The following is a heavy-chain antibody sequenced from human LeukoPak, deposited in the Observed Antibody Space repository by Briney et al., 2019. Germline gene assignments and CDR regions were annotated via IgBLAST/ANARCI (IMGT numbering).Heavy chain of an antibody. D-gene: IGHD3-10*01. V-gene: IGHV3-30*18. CDR3: ANKKGDY. CDR2: ISNDGSNK. Sequence: GGSLRLSCAASGFTFSSYGMHWGRQAPGKGLEGGAVISNDGSNKYYADSVKGRFTISRDNSKNTLYLQMNSLRAEDTAVYYCANKKGDYWGQGTLVTVSS. J-gene: IGHJ4*02. CDR1: GFTFSSYG.